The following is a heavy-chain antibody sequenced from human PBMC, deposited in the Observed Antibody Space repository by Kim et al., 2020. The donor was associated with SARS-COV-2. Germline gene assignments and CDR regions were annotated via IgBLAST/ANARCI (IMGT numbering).Heavy chain of an antibody. V-gene: IGHV3-48*02. CDR3: ARGGPYGSGSYYIWNNWFDP. D-gene: IGHD3-10*01. J-gene: IGHJ5*02. CDR2: ISSSSSTI. Sequence: GGSLRLSCAASGFTFSSYSMNWVRQAPGKGLEWVSYISSSSSTIYYADSVKGRFTISRDNAKNSLYLQMNSLRDEDTAVYYCARGGPYGSGSYYIWNNWFDPWGQGTLVTVSS. CDR1: GFTFSSYS.